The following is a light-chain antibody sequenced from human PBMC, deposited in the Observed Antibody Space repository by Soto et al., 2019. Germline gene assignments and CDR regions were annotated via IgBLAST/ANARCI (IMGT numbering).Light chain of an antibody. J-gene: IGKJ4*01. Sequence: EIVMTQSPATLSVSPGVRATLSCRASQSVSSNLAWYQQKPGQAPRLLIYGAFTRATGIPARFSGSGSGTEFTLTISSLQSEDFAIYYCQQYKNWPPLTFGGGTKVEIK. CDR2: GAF. CDR1: QSVSSN. CDR3: QQYKNWPPLT. V-gene: IGKV3-15*01.